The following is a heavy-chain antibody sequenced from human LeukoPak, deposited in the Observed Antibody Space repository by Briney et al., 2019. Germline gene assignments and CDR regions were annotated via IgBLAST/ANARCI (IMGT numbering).Heavy chain of an antibody. D-gene: IGHD3-22*01. CDR1: GFTVSSNY. V-gene: IGHV3-53*01. J-gene: IGHJ4*02. CDR3: ARDLHYYDSSGYYDY. CDR2: IYSGGST. Sequence: GGSLRLSCAASGFTVSSNYMSWVRQAPGKGLEWVSVIYSGGSTYYADSVKGRFTISRHNSKNTLYLQMNSLRAEDTAVYYCARDLHYYDSSGYYDYWGQGTLVTVSS.